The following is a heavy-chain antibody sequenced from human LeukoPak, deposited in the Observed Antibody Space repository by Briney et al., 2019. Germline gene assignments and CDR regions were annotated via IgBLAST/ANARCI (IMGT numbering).Heavy chain of an antibody. CDR1: GYTFTGYY. CDR2: VSGYNGNT. V-gene: IGHV1-18*04. CDR3: ARDYGDYPSY. Sequence: ASVKVSCKASGYTFTGYYMHWVRQAPGQGLEWMGWVSGYNGNTRYAQKFQGRVTMTTDTSTSTAYMELRSLRSDDTAVYYCARDYGDYPSYWGQGTLVTVSS. D-gene: IGHD4-17*01. J-gene: IGHJ4*02.